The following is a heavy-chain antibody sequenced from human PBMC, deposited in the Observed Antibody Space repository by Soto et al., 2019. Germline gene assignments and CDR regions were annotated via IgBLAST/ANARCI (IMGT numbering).Heavy chain of an antibody. CDR3: ARGQIGGVVERDYYGMDV. CDR1: GFTFSSYA. CDR2: ISSNGGST. J-gene: IGHJ6*02. V-gene: IGHV3-64*02. D-gene: IGHD2-15*01. Sequence: GGSLRLSCAASGFTFSSYAMHWVRQAPGKGLEYVSAISSNGGSTYYADSVKGRFTISRDNSKNTLYLQMGSLRAEDMAVYYCARGQIGGVVERDYYGMDVWGQGTTVTVSS.